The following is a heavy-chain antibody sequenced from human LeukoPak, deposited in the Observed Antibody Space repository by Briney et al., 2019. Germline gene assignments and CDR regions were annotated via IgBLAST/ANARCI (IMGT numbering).Heavy chain of an antibody. V-gene: IGHV1-18*04. D-gene: IGHD3-3*01. CDR3: ASEYEFYGMDV. J-gene: IGHJ6*02. CDR2: ISAYNGNT. Sequence: ASVKVPCKASGYTFTSYGISWVRQAPGQGLEWMGWISAYNGNTNYAQKLQGRVTMTTDTSTSTAYMELSSLRSEDTAVYYCASEYEFYGMDVWGQGTTVTVSS. CDR1: GYTFTSYG.